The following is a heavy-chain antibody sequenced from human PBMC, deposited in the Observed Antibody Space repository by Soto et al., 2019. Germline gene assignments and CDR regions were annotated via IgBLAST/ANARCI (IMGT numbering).Heavy chain of an antibody. D-gene: IGHD6-6*01. J-gene: IGHJ6*02. CDR1: GFTVSSNY. CDR2: IYSGGST. Sequence: PGGSLRLSCAASGFTVSSNYMSWVRQAPGKGLEWVSVIYSGGSTYYADSVKGRFTISRDNSKNTLYLQMNSLRAEDTAVYYCAVEYSSSYGMDVWGQGTTVTVSS. CDR3: AVEYSSSYGMDV. V-gene: IGHV3-53*01.